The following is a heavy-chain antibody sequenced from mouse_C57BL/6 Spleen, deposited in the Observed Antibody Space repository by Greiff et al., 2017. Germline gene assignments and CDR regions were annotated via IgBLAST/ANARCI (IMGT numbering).Heavy chain of an antibody. CDR1: GYAFSSSW. Sequence: QVQLQQSGPELVKPGASVKISCKASGYAFSSSWMNWVKQRPGKGLEWIGRIYPGDGDTNYNGKFKGKATLTADKSSSTAYMQLSSLTSEDSAVYFCGSGSSYDAMDYWGQGTSVTVSS. V-gene: IGHV1-82*01. CDR2: IYPGDGDT. D-gene: IGHD1-1*01. J-gene: IGHJ4*01. CDR3: GSGSSYDAMDY.